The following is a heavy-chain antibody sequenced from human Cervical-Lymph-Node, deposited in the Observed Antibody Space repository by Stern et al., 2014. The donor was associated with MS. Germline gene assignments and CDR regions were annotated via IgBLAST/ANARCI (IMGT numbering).Heavy chain of an antibody. CDR1: GGTFSADI. CDR2: IIPMVDTA. CDR3: ATDHPDIVVVPAAMNS. J-gene: IGHJ4*02. D-gene: IGHD2-2*01. V-gene: IGHV1-69*06. Sequence: VQLVQSGAEVKKPGSSVKVSCKASGGTFSADIFSWVRQAPGQGLEWMGRIIPMVDTADYAQKFQGRVTITADKSTYTAYMELSSLRSEDTAVYYCATDHPDIVVVPAAMNSWGQGTLVTVSP.